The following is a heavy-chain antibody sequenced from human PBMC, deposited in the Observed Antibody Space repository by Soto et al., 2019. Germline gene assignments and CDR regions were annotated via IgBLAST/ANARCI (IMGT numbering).Heavy chain of an antibody. CDR2: ISYDGSNK. J-gene: IGHJ4*02. V-gene: IGHV3-30-3*01. D-gene: IGHD3-10*01. CDR3: ARDGMAGGGSGSYAYYFDY. CDR1: GFTFSSYA. Sequence: QVQLVESGGGVVQPGRSLRLSCAASGFTFSSYAMHWVRQAPGKGLEWVAVISYDGSNKYYADSVKGRFTISRDNSKNTLYRQRNSRRAEDTAVYYCARDGMAGGGSGSYAYYFDYWGQGTLVTVSS.